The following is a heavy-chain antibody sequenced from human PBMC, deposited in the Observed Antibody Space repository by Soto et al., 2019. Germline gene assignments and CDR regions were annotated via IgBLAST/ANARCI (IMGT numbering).Heavy chain of an antibody. J-gene: IGHJ4*02. Sequence: QVQLVQSGAEVKKPGSSVKVSCKASGGTFSSYAISWVRQAPGQGLEWMGGIIPIFGTANYAQKFQGRVTITADEATSTAYMELSSLRSGEPAVYYGAFDGARYGDFDYWGQGTLVTVSS. CDR2: IIPIFGTA. CDR1: GGTFSSYA. D-gene: IGHD3-9*01. V-gene: IGHV1-69*12. CDR3: AFDGARYGDFDY.